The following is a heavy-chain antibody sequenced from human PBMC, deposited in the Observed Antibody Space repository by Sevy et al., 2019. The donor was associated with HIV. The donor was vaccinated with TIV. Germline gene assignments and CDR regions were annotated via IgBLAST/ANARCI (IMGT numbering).Heavy chain of an antibody. V-gene: IGHV3-23*01. D-gene: IGHD6-19*01. CDR3: ASSGWPVDY. J-gene: IGHJ4*02. Sequence: GGSLRLSCAASGFTFSSYAMTWVRQAPGKGLEWVSTISGIGDNTYYGDSVKGRFTISRDNSNNTLYLQMNSLRAEDTAVYYCASSGWPVDYWGQRTLVTVSS. CDR1: GFTFSSYA. CDR2: ISGIGDNT.